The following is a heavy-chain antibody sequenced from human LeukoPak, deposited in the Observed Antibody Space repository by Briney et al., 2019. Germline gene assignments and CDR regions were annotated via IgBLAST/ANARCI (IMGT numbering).Heavy chain of an antibody. D-gene: IGHD6-19*01. V-gene: IGHV1-8*03. J-gene: IGHJ6*03. CDR3: ARGGGYSSGWYQFNYYYYYYMDV. CDR1: GYTFTSYD. Sequence: ASVKVSCKASGYTFTSYDINWVRQATGQGLEWMGWMNPNSGNTGYAQKFQGRVTITRNTSISTAYMELSSLRSEDTAVYYCARGGGYSSGWYQFNYYYYYYMDVWGKGTTVTVSS. CDR2: MNPNSGNT.